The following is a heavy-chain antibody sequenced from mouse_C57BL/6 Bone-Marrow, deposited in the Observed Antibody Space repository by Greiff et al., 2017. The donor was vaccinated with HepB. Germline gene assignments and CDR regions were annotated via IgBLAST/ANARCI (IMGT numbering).Heavy chain of an antibody. Sequence: EVKVVESGGGLVKPGGSLKLSCAASGFTFSSYAMSWVRQTPEKRLEWVATISDGGSYTYYPDNVKGRFTISRDNAKNNLYLQMSHLKSEDTAMYYCARDEGGYDPYYYAMDYWGQGTSVTVSS. CDR3: ARDEGGYDPYYYAMDY. J-gene: IGHJ4*01. CDR2: ISDGGSYT. V-gene: IGHV5-4*01. D-gene: IGHD2-2*01. CDR1: GFTFSSYA.